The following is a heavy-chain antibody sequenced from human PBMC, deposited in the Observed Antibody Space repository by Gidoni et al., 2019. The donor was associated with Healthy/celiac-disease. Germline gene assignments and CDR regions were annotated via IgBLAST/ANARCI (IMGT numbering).Heavy chain of an antibody. CDR2: ISSSSSYT. D-gene: IGHD3-3*02. V-gene: IGHV3-11*06. CDR1: GFTFSDYY. Sequence: QVQLVESGGGLVKPGGSLRLSCAASGFTFSDYYMSWIRQAPGKGLEWVSYISSSSSYTNYADSVKGRFTISRDNAKNSLYLQMNSLRAEDTAVYYCARIHFHYYYGMDVWGQGTTVTVSS. J-gene: IGHJ6*02. CDR3: ARIHFHYYYGMDV.